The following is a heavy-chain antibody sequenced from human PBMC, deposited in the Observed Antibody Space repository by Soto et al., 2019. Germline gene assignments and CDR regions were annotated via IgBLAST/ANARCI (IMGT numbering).Heavy chain of an antibody. CDR2: ISGSGGST. V-gene: IGHV3-23*01. CDR3: AKDRTLYCSGGSCPLSWFDP. CDR1: GFTFSSYA. Sequence: GSLRLSCAASGFTFSSYAMSWVRQAPGKGLEWVSAISGSGGSTYYADSVKGRFTISRDNSKNTLYLQMNSLRAEDTAVYYCAKDRTLYCSGGSCPLSWFDPWGQGTLVTVSS. J-gene: IGHJ5*02. D-gene: IGHD2-15*01.